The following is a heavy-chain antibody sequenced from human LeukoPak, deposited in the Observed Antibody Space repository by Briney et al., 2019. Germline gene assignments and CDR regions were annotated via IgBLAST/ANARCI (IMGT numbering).Heavy chain of an antibody. V-gene: IGHV1-18*01. CDR1: GYTFRSYG. D-gene: IGHD4-23*01. CDR2: ISPASGRT. Sequence: HGASVRVSCKASGYTFRSYGIIWVRQAAGQGLEWMAYISPASGRTTSARNIQDRVTLTTDTSTTTAYMELRSLRSDDTGVYYCAREMWCSYGNCYLNTFDVWGPGTVVTVSS. CDR3: AREMWCSYGNCYLNTFDV. J-gene: IGHJ3*01.